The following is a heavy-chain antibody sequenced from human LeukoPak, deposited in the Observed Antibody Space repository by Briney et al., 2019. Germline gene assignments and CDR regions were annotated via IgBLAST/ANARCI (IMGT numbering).Heavy chain of an antibody. CDR2: ISSSSSYI. CDR3: ARGSGSYRPLDY. J-gene: IGHJ4*02. V-gene: IGHV3-21*01. D-gene: IGHD1-26*01. Sequence: GGSLRLSCAASGFTFSSYSMNWVRQAPGKGLEWVSSISSSSSYIYYADSVKGRFTISRGNAKNSLYLQMNSLRAEDTAVYYCARGSGSYRPLDYWGQGTLVTVSS. CDR1: GFTFSSYS.